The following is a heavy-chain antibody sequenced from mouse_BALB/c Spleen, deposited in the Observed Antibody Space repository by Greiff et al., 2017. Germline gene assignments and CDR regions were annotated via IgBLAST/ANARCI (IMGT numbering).Heavy chain of an antibody. Sequence: QVQLQQPGAELVKPGASVKMSCKASGYTFTSYNMHWVKQTPGQGLEWIGAIYPGNGDTSYNQKFKGKATLTADKSSSTAYMQLSSLTSEDSAVYYCATSSLATMDYWGQGTSVTVSS. V-gene: IGHV1-12*01. J-gene: IGHJ4*01. CDR3: ATSSLATMDY. CDR1: GYTFTSYN. D-gene: IGHD6-1*01. CDR2: IYPGNGDT.